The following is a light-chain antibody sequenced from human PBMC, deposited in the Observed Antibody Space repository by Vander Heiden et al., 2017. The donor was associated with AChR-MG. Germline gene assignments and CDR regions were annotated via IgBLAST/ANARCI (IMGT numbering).Light chain of an antibody. CDR2: GAS. CDR3: QQYNNWPLT. Sequence: EVVMTQSPGTLSVSPGGRATLSCRASQSVTNNLAWYQQKPGQPPRPLIYGASTRATGIPAKFSGSGSGTEFTLTISGLQSEDFAVYFCQQYNNWPLTFGGGTKVELK. V-gene: IGKV3-15*01. J-gene: IGKJ4*01. CDR1: QSVTNN.